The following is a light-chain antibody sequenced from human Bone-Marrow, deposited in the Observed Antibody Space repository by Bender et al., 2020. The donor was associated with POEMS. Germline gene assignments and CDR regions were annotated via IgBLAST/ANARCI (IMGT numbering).Light chain of an antibody. CDR2: SNY. CDR1: ASNFGGNN. Sequence: QSVLTQPPSASGTPGQSAIISCSGTASNFGGNNVNWYQHLPGTAPRLVVSSNYQRPSGVPARFSGSKSGPSASLAISDVQSEDEGDYYCESWDDSLSGWVFGGGTKLTVL. V-gene: IGLV1-44*01. J-gene: IGLJ3*02. CDR3: ESWDDSLSGWV.